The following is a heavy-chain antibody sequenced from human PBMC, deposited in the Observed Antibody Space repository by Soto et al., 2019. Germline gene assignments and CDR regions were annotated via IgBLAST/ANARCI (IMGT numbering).Heavy chain of an antibody. V-gene: IGHV4-31*03. J-gene: IGHJ6*02. CDR3: ASSSPYYYYGMDV. Sequence: SETLSLTCTVSGGSISSGGYYWSWILQHPGKGLEWIGYIYYSGSTYYNPSLKSRVTISVATSKNQFSLKLSSVTAADTAVYYCASSSPYYYYGMDVWGQGTTVTVSS. CDR2: IYYSGST. D-gene: IGHD6-13*01. CDR1: GGSISSGGYY.